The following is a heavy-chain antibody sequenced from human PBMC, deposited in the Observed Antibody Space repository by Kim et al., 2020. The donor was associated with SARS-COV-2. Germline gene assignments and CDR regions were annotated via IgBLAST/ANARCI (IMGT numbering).Heavy chain of an antibody. CDR1: GYTFTSYY. CDR2: INPSGGST. CDR3: ARDPPRYCSSTSCYTGGYYYYYGMDV. D-gene: IGHD2-2*02. V-gene: IGHV1-46*01. J-gene: IGHJ6*02. Sequence: ASVKVSCKASGYTFTSYYMHWVRQAPGQGLEWMGIINPSGGSTSYAQKFQGRVTMTRDTSTSTVYMELSSLRSEDTAVYYCARDPPRYCSSTSCYTGGYYYYYGMDVWGQGTTVTVSS.